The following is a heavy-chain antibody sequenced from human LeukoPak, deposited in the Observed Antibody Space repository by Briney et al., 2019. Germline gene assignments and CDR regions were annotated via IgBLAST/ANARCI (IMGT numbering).Heavy chain of an antibody. Sequence: ASVTVSCKASGYTFTDYYMHWVRQAPGQGLEWMGWINPNSGGTNYAQKFQGRVTMTRDTSISTAYMELSRLRSDDTAVYYCARDQISMDTAMVNGMDVWGQGTTVTVSS. J-gene: IGHJ6*02. D-gene: IGHD5-18*01. CDR3: ARDQISMDTAMVNGMDV. V-gene: IGHV1-2*02. CDR1: GYTFTDYY. CDR2: INPNSGGT.